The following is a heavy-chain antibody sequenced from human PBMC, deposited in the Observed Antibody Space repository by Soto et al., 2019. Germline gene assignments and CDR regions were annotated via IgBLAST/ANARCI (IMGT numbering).Heavy chain of an antibody. D-gene: IGHD5-12*01. V-gene: IGHV4-34*01. CDR1: GGSFSGYS. CDR3: ARAPQIVAMGRPFDY. J-gene: IGHJ4*02. CDR2: INHSGST. Sequence: TSETLSLTCAVYGGSFSGYSWNWIRQPPGKGLEWIGEINHSGSTNYNPSLKSRVTISLDTSKNQFSLRLTSLTAADTAVYFCARAPQIVAMGRPFDYWGQGILGTVSS.